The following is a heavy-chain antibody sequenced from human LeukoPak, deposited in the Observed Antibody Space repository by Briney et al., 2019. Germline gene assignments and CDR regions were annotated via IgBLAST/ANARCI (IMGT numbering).Heavy chain of an antibody. J-gene: IGHJ5*02. CDR2: IYYSGST. Sequence: PSQTLSLTCTVSGGSISSGGYSWSWIRQHPGKGLEWIGYIYYSGSTYYNPSLKSRVTISVDTSKNQFSLKLSSVTAADTAVYYCARAVGAARPRFDPWGQGTLVTVSS. V-gene: IGHV4-31*03. CDR3: ARAVGAARPRFDP. CDR1: GGSISSGGYS. D-gene: IGHD6-6*01.